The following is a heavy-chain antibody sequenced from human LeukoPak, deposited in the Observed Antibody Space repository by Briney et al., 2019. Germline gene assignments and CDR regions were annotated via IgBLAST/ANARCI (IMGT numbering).Heavy chain of an antibody. CDR1: GGSISSSSYY. J-gene: IGHJ4*02. D-gene: IGHD3-22*01. CDR2: IYYSGST. CDR3: ASTGYDSSGYSFDY. Sequence: KPSETLSLTCTVSGGSISSSSYYWGWIRQPPGKGLEWIGSIYYSGSTYYNPSLKSRVTISVDTSKNQFSLKLSSVTAADTAVYYCASTGYDSSGYSFDYWGQGTLVTVSS. V-gene: IGHV4-39*01.